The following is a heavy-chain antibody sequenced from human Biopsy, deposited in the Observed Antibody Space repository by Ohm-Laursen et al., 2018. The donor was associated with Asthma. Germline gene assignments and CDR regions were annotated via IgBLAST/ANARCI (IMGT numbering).Heavy chain of an antibody. J-gene: IGHJ6*02. V-gene: IGHV1-18*01. CDR3: ARAVDYSHYYGIDV. CDR2: ISVYNGNT. Sequence: GASVKVSCKTSGYTFNSADITWVRQAPGQGLEWMGWISVYNGNTKVAQKLQGRVTMITDTSTSTAYMELRSLRSDDTAAYFCARAVDYSHYYGIDVWGQGTTVTVS. CDR1: GYTFNSAD. D-gene: IGHD3-10*01.